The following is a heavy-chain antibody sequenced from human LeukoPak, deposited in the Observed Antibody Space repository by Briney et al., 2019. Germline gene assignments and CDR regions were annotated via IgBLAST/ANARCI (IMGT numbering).Heavy chain of an antibody. CDR3: AREGMVATFDY. D-gene: IGHD5-12*01. J-gene: IGHJ4*02. Sequence: GGSLRLSCAASGFTSSAYWMHWVRQAPGKGLEWVSSISSSSSYIYYADSVKGRFTISRDKAKNSLYLQMNSLRAEDTAIYYCAREGMVATFDYWGQGTLVTVSS. V-gene: IGHV3-21*01. CDR2: ISSSSSYI. CDR1: GFTSSAYW.